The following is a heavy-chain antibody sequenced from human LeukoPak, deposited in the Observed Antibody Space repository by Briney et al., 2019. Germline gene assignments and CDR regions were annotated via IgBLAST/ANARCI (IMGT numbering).Heavy chain of an antibody. CDR3: ATKRVLRFLEWLETHNWFDP. D-gene: IGHD3-3*01. V-gene: IGHV1-8*01. CDR2: MNPNSGNT. CDR1: GYTFTSYD. Sequence: ASVKVSCKASGYTFTSYDINWVRQATGQGLEWMGWMNPNSGNTGYAQKFQGRVTMTEDTSTDTAYVELSSLRSEDTAVYYCATKRVLRFLEWLETHNWFDPWGQGTLVTVSS. J-gene: IGHJ5*02.